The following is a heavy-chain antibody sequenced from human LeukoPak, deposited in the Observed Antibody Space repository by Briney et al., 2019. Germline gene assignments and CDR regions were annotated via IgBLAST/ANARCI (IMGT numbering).Heavy chain of an antibody. CDR2: IYTSGST. J-gene: IGHJ4*02. Sequence: SETLSLTCTVSGGSISSGSYYWSWIRQPAGQGLEWIGRIYTSGSTNYNPSLKSRVTISVDTSKNQFSLKLSSVTAADTAVYYCARAGYCSSTSCPPGFDYWGQGTLVTVSS. D-gene: IGHD2-2*01. CDR1: GGSISSGSYY. CDR3: ARAGYCSSTSCPPGFDY. V-gene: IGHV4-61*02.